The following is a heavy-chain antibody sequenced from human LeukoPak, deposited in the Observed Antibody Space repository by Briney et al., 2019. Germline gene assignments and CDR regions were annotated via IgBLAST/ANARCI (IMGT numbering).Heavy chain of an antibody. Sequence: GGSLRLSCAASEFTFSHYAMHWVRQAPGEGLEWVSAISGSGTTTYYVGSVKGRFTISRDNSKDTLYLQMNSLRAEDTAVYYCAKDGVMITFGGVIAIADALPQDAFDIWGQGTMVTVSS. CDR3: AKDGVMITFGGVIAIADALPQDAFDI. V-gene: IGHV3-23*01. J-gene: IGHJ3*02. D-gene: IGHD3-16*02. CDR2: ISGSGTTT. CDR1: EFTFSHYA.